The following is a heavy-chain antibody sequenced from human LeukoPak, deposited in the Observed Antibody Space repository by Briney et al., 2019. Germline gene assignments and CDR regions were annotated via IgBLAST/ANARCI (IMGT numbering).Heavy chain of an antibody. D-gene: IGHD5-24*01. V-gene: IGHV4-39*07. CDR2: IYYSGST. CDR1: GGSISSSSYY. Sequence: PSETLSLTCAVSGGSISSSSYYWGWIRQPPGKGLEWIGSIYYSGSTYYNPSLKSRVTISVDTSKNQFSLKLSSVTAADTAVYYCARVNLEMNRYFDYWGQGTLVTVSS. J-gene: IGHJ4*02. CDR3: ARVNLEMNRYFDY.